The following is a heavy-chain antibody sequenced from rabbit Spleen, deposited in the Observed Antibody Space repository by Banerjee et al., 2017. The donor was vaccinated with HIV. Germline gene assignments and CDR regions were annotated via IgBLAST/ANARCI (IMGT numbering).Heavy chain of an antibody. D-gene: IGHD4-1*01. CDR2: INTATGNP. Sequence: EQLEESGGGLVKPEGSLTVTCKASGFSFSDRDVMCWVRQAPGKGLEWIACINTATGNPVSATWANGRFSISRASSTTVTLQTTSLTAADTATYLCARDLAGAIGWNFGWWGQGTFVTVS. J-gene: IGHJ6*01. CDR3: ARDLAGAIGWNFGW. V-gene: IGHV1S45*01. CDR1: GFSFSDRDV.